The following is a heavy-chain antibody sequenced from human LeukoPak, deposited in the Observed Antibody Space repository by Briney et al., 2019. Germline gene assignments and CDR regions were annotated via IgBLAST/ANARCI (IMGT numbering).Heavy chain of an antibody. D-gene: IGHD3-16*02. Sequence: PGESLKISCKGSGYSFTSYWIGRVRQMPGKGLEWMGIIYPGDSDTRYSPSFQGQVTISADKSIGTAYLQWSSLKASDTAMYYCATALRLGELSSPAGYWGQGTLVTVSS. V-gene: IGHV5-51*01. J-gene: IGHJ4*02. CDR2: IYPGDSDT. CDR3: ATALRLGELSSPAGY. CDR1: GYSFTSYW.